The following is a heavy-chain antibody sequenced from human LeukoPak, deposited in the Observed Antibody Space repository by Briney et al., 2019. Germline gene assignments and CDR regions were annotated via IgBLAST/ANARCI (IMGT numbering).Heavy chain of an antibody. D-gene: IGHD3-10*01. J-gene: IGHJ4*02. CDR3: ARLYYYGSGSYSSPFGY. CDR1: GYSFTNYW. Sequence: GESLKISCKGSGYSFTNYWIGWVRQVPGEGLECVGIIDPGDSETRYSPSFQGQVTISADKSMTTAYLQWSSLQASDTAMYYCARLYYYGSGSYSSPFGYWGQGTLVTVSS. V-gene: IGHV5-51*01. CDR2: IDPGDSET.